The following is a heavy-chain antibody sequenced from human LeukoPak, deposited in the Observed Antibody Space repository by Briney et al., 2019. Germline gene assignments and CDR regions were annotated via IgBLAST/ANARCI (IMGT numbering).Heavy chain of an antibody. D-gene: IGHD2-8*01. CDR1: GFTFRSYG. CDR2: IWFDGKNE. V-gene: IGHV3-33*01. Sequence: GGSLRLSCAASGFTFRSYGMHWVRQAPGKGLEWVADIWFDGKNEHFIDSVKGRFTISRDNSRNTMYLQINSLRAEDTAVYYCARDCHCANGVCHNSAGMDVWGQGTAVTVSS. J-gene: IGHJ6*02. CDR3: ARDCHCANGVCHNSAGMDV.